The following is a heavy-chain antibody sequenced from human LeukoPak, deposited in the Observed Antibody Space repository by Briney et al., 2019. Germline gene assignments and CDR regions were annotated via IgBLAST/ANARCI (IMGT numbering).Heavy chain of an antibody. V-gene: IGHV3-30*04. CDR2: ISHDGGNA. Sequence: GGSLRVSCAASGSTFRNHAIHWVRQAPGKGLEWVTVISHDGGNAYYRDSVKGRFTISRDNSKNNVLLQMNSLSPDDTAVYYCVGSPTYYYMDVWGKGTTVTVSS. CDR3: VGSPTYYYMDV. CDR1: GSTFRNHA. J-gene: IGHJ6*03. D-gene: IGHD3-10*01.